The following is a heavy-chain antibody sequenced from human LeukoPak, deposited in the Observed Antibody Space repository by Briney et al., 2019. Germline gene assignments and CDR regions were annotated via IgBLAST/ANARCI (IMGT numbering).Heavy chain of an antibody. CDR3: ATQATSGWHFS. J-gene: IGHJ5*02. Sequence: ASVKVSCKASGYTFTGYYMHWVRQAPGQGPEWMGWINPNSGGTNYAQRFQGRVTMTRDTSLSTVYMELSRLRSDDTAVYYCATQATSGWHFSWGQGTLVTVSS. CDR2: INPNSGGT. CDR1: GYTFTGYY. D-gene: IGHD6-19*01. V-gene: IGHV1-2*02.